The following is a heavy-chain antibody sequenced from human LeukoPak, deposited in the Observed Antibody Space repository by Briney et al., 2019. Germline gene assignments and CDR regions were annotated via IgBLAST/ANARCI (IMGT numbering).Heavy chain of an antibody. D-gene: IGHD3-22*01. CDR3: AKSLDYYDSSGYSAYFDY. J-gene: IGHJ4*02. V-gene: IGHV3-23*01. CDR1: GFTFSSYA. CDR2: ISGSGGST. Sequence: GGSLRLSCAASGFTFSSYAMSWVRQAPGKGLEWVSAISGSGGSTYYADSVKGRFTISRDNSKHTLYLQMNSLRAEDTAVYYCAKSLDYYDSSGYSAYFDYWGQGTLVTVSS.